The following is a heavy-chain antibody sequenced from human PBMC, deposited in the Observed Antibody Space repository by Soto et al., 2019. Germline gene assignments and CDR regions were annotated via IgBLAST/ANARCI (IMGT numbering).Heavy chain of an antibody. V-gene: IGHV1-2*02. J-gene: IGHJ4*02. Sequence: QVQLVQSGAEVKKPGASVKVSCEASGYTFIDYYMHWVRQAPGQGFEWMGWISPKSGGTNYAQKFQGRVTMTWDTSLNTAYMELNSLMSEDTAVYYCARPPGYISDWYYFDLWGQGTLVTVSS. CDR3: ARPPGYISDWYYFDL. CDR2: ISPKSGGT. CDR1: GYTFIDYY. D-gene: IGHD6-19*01.